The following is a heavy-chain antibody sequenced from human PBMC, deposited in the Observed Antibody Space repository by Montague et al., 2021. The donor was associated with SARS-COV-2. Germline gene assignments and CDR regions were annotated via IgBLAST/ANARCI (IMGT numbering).Heavy chain of an antibody. CDR3: ARVGRQQLVRLSGMDV. CDR2: IYYSGST. J-gene: IGHJ6*02. D-gene: IGHD6-13*01. Sequence: SETLSLTCTVSGGSISSSSYYWGWIRQLPGKGLEWIGSIYYSGSTYYNPSLKSRVTISVDTSKNQSSLKLSSVTAADTAVYYCARVGRQQLVRLSGMDVWGQGTTVTVSS. V-gene: IGHV4-39*07. CDR1: GGSISSSSYY.